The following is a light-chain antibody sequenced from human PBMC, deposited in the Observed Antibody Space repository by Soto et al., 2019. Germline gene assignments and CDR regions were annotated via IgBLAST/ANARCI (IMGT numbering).Light chain of an antibody. CDR3: QQYNSYSST. Sequence: DIQMTQSPSTLSAYVGDRVTITCRASQSISSWLAWYQQKPGKAPKLLIYDASSLESGVPSRFSGSGFGTEFTLTFSSLQPDDFATYYCQQYNSYSSTFGQGTRLEIK. CDR1: QSISSW. J-gene: IGKJ5*01. V-gene: IGKV1-5*01. CDR2: DAS.